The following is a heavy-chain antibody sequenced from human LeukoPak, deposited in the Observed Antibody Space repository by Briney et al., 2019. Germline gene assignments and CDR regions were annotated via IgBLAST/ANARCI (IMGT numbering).Heavy chain of an antibody. D-gene: IGHD3-10*01. CDR3: ARQKATYYYGSGSTYIDY. V-gene: IGHV4-59*08. CDR1: GGSISSYY. Sequence: SETLSLTCTVSGGSISSYYWSWIRQPPGKGLEWIGDIYYSGSANYNPSLKSRVTISVDTSKNQFSLKLSSVTAADTAVYYCARQKATYYYGSGSTYIDYWGQGTLVTVSS. CDR2: IYYSGSA. J-gene: IGHJ4*02.